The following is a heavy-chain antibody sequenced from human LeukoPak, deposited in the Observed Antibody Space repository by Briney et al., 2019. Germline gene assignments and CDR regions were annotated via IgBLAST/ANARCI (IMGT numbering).Heavy chain of an antibody. CDR3: ARDPGSYYGSGSRYYYYYYMDV. V-gene: IGHV3-30*02. CDR1: GFTFNTYG. Sequence: PGGSLRLSCAASGFTFNTYGLHWVRQAPGKGLEWLAFIRSDGSSKYYADSVKGRFTISRDNSKNTLFLQMNSLRAEDTAVYYCARDPGSYYGSGSRYYYYYYMDVWGKGTTVTVSS. D-gene: IGHD3-10*01. J-gene: IGHJ6*03. CDR2: IRSDGSSK.